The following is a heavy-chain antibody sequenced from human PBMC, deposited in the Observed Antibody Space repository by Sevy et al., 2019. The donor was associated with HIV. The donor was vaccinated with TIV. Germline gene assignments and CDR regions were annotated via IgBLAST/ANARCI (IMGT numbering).Heavy chain of an antibody. CDR3: AHRRPETTRGFHVYFXS. CDR1: GFSLSTNGVG. Sequence: SGPTLVKPTXTXXLTCTFXGFSLSTNGVGVGWIRQPPGKALEWLALIYWDDDKRYSPSLKRRLTITKDTSKNQVVLTMTNMDXVDTATYFCAHRRPETTRGFHVYFXSWGQGILVTVSS. CDR2: IYWDDDK. D-gene: IGHD1-7*01. V-gene: IGHV2-5*02. J-gene: IGHJ4*02.